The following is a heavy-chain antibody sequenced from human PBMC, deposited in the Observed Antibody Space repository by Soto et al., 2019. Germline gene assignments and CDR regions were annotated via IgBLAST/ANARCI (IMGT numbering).Heavy chain of an antibody. J-gene: IGHJ4*02. V-gene: IGHV3-48*01. Sequence: GGSLRLSCAASGFTFSGYNMNWVRQAPGKGLEWVSYISSTNSTKYYADSVKGRFTISRDNPKNSLYLQMNSLRAEDTAVYYCARARRHNYDFWSGYRNSLPEFDYWGQGTLVTVSS. CDR3: ARARRHNYDFWSGYRNSLPEFDY. CDR1: GFTFSGYN. CDR2: ISSTNSTK. D-gene: IGHD3-3*01.